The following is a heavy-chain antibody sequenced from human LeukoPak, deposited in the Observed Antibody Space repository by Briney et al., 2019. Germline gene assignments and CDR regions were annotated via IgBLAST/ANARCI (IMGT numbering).Heavy chain of an antibody. J-gene: IGHJ3*02. CDR3: ARDRDCSSTSCYNAFDI. Sequence: GRSLRLSCAASGFTFSTYAMHWVRQAPGKGLEWVAVISFDGSNKYYADSVKGRFTISRDNSKDTLYLQMNSLRAEDTAVYYCARDRDCSSTSCYNAFDIWGQGTVVAVSS. CDR2: ISFDGSNK. V-gene: IGHV3-30-3*01. CDR1: GFTFSTYA. D-gene: IGHD2-2*02.